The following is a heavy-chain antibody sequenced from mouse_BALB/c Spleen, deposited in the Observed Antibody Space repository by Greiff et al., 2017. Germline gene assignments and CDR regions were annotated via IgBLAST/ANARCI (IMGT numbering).Heavy chain of an antibody. J-gene: IGHJ4*01. CDR3: ARLLHGDAMDY. CDR2: ISTYYGDA. V-gene: IGHV1S137*01. D-gene: IGHD2-1*01. Sequence: QVQLQQSGAELVRPGVSVKISCKGSGYTFTDYAMHWVKQSHAKSLEWIGVISTYYGDASYNQKFKGKATMTVDKSSSTAYMELARLTSEDSAIYYCARLLHGDAMDYWGQGTSVTVSS. CDR1: GYTFTDYA.